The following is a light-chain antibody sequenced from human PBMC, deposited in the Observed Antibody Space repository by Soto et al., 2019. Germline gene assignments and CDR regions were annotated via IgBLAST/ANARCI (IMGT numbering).Light chain of an antibody. Sequence: QSALTQPASVSGSPGQWITIPCIGTSSDIGGYDYVSWYQQHPGKAPKLIISEVSNRPSGVSARFSGSKSGNTASLTISGLQAEDEADYYCSSYTSSSTLGVLGTGTKLTVL. CDR2: EVS. J-gene: IGLJ1*01. CDR3: SSYTSSSTLGV. CDR1: SSDIGGYDY. V-gene: IGLV2-14*01.